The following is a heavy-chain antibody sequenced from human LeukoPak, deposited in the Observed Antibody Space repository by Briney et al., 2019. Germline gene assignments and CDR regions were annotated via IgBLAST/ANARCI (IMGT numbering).Heavy chain of an antibody. D-gene: IGHD6-13*01. Sequence: PSETLSLTCTVSGGSISSSSYYWGWFRQPPGKGLEWIGSIYYSGSTYYNPSLKSRVTISVDTSKNQFSLKLTSVTAADTAVYYCAGDANSRIWSFYWGQGTLVTVSS. V-gene: IGHV4-39*07. CDR2: IYYSGST. CDR3: AGDANSRIWSFY. CDR1: GGSISSSSYY. J-gene: IGHJ4*02.